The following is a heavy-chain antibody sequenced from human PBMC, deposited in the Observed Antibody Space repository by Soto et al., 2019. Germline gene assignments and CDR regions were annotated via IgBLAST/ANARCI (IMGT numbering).Heavy chain of an antibody. V-gene: IGHV3-30*18. CDR2: ISYDGSNK. D-gene: IGHD3-22*01. CDR1: GFTFSSYG. J-gene: IGHJ5*02. Sequence: GGSLRLSCAASGFTFSSYGMHWVRQAPGKGLEWVAVISYDGSNKYYADSVKGRFTISRDNSKNTLYLQMNSLRAEDTAVYYCAKRYYDSSGYLHLDPWGQGTLVTVS. CDR3: AKRYYDSSGYLHLDP.